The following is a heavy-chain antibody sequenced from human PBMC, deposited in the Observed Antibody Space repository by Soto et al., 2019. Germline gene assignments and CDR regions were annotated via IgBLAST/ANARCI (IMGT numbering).Heavy chain of an antibody. CDR2: IKSKTDGGTT. D-gene: IGHD4-17*01. CDR3: TTGPATVVTRDY. CDR1: GFAFSNAW. V-gene: IGHV3-15*01. Sequence: GGSLRLSCAASGFAFSNAWMSWVRQAPGKGLEWVGRIKSKTDGGTTDYAAPVKGRFTISRDDSKNTLYLQMNSLKTEDTAVYYCTTGPATVVTRDYWGQGTLVTVSS. J-gene: IGHJ4*02.